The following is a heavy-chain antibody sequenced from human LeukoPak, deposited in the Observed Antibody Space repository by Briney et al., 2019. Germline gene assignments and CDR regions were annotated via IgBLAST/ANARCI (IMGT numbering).Heavy chain of an antibody. Sequence: GGSLRLSCAASGFIFSTHAMSWVRQAPGKGLEWVSAITGSGDSTYYADSVKGRFTISRDNSKNTQSLQMNSLRAEDTAVYYCAKENPVGGTNYFDYWGQGTLVTVPS. CDR1: GFIFSTHA. D-gene: IGHD1-26*01. J-gene: IGHJ4*02. CDR3: AKENPVGGTNYFDY. CDR2: ITGSGDST. V-gene: IGHV3-23*01.